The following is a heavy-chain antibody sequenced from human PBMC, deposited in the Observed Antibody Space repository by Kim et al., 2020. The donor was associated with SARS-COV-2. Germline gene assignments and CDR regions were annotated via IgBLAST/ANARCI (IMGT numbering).Heavy chain of an antibody. CDR3: AKDEAYCSGGSCYSSVGVY. CDR2: ISGSGGST. J-gene: IGHJ4*02. Sequence: GGSLRLSCAASGFTFSSYAMSWVRQAPGKGLEWVSAISGSGGSTYYADSVKGRFTISRDNSKNTLYLQMNSLRAEDTAVYYCAKDEAYCSGGSCYSSVGVYWGQGSVVTVSS. CDR1: GFTFSSYA. V-gene: IGHV3-23*01. D-gene: IGHD2-15*01.